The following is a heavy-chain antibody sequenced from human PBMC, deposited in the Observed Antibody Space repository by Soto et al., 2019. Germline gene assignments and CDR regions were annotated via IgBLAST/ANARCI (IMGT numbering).Heavy chain of an antibody. J-gene: IGHJ4*02. CDR2: VYIGGET. D-gene: IGHD1-26*01. CDR3: ARGRQAVGLEY. CDR1: GDSISSDY. Sequence: SETLSLTCTVSGDSISSDYWSWIRQPAGKGLEWIGRVYIGGETNYNPALKSRLTMSLDTSKNQFSLKLTSVTAADTAVYHCARGRQAVGLEYWGLGTLVTVSS. V-gene: IGHV4-4*07.